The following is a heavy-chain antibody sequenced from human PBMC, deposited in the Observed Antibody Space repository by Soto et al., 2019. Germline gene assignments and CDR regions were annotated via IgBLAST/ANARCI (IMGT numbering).Heavy chain of an antibody. V-gene: IGHV1-69*13. CDR1: GGTFSSYA. CDR2: IIPIFGTA. J-gene: IGHJ6*02. Sequence: SVKVSCKASGGTFSSYAISWVRQAPGQGLEWMGGIIPIFGTANYAQKFQGRVTITADESTSTAYMELSSLRSEDTVVYYCAGLRFLEWLQKMVYGTDVWGQGTTVTVSS. CDR3: AGLRFLEWLQKMVYGTDV. D-gene: IGHD3-3*01.